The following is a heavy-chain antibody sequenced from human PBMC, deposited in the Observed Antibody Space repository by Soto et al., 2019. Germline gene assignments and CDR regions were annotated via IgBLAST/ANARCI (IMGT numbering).Heavy chain of an antibody. V-gene: IGHV3-15*01. CDR3: SPEVGYSNYDAFDI. J-gene: IGHJ3*02. CDR2: IKSKTDGGTT. Sequence: GGSLRLSCAASGFTFSNAWMSWVRQAPGKGLEWVGRIKSKTDGGTTDYAAPVKGRFTISRDDSKNTLYLQMNSLKTEDTAVYYCSPEVGYSNYDAFDIWGQGTMGTGSS. CDR1: GFTFSNAW. D-gene: IGHD4-4*01.